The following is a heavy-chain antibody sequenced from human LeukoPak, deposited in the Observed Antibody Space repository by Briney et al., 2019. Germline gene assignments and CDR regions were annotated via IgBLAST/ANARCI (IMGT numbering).Heavy chain of an antibody. CDR3: ARVNLQGVPSP. CDR1: GGSISSGGYY. J-gene: IGHJ5*02. D-gene: IGHD3-16*01. Sequence: PSETLSLTCTVSGGSISSGGYYWSWIRQPPGKGLEWIGYIYHSGSTNYNPSLKSRVTISVDKSKNQFSLKLSSVTAADTAVYYCARVNLQGVPSPWGQGILVTVSS. CDR2: IYHSGST. V-gene: IGHV4-30-2*01.